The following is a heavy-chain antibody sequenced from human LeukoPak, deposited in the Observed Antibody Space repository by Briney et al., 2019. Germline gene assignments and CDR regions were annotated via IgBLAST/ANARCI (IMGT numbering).Heavy chain of an antibody. J-gene: IGHJ4*02. D-gene: IGHD6-19*01. Sequence: ASVKVSCTASGYTFTSYYMHWVRQAPGQGLEWMGIINPSGGSTSYAQKLQGRVTMTRDTSTSTVYMELSSLRSEDTAVYYCARDRKLSSGWSEFDYWGQGTLVTVSS. CDR2: INPSGGST. CDR1: GYTFTSYY. V-gene: IGHV1-46*01. CDR3: ARDRKLSSGWSEFDY.